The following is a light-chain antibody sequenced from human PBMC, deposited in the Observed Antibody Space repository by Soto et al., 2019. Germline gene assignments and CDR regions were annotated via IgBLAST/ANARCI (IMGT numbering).Light chain of an antibody. CDR2: TAG. J-gene: IGLJ3*02. Sequence: QSVLTQPLSASASPGQRVTISCSGGSSNIGSNTVAWYQHLPGTAPPRLIFTAGQRPSGVPGRFSGSNSGNTASLTISGLQAEDEADYYCTSYSRYRVLVFGGGTKLTVL. V-gene: IGLV1-44*01. CDR3: TSYSRYRVLV. CDR1: SSNIGSNT.